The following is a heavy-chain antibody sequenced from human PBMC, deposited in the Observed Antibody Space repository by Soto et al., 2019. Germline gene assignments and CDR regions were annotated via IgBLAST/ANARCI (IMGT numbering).Heavy chain of an antibody. D-gene: IGHD3-9*01. J-gene: IGHJ5*02. V-gene: IGHV4-34*01. Sequence: SEPLSLTYAVYGGSFSGYYLSWIRQPQGKGLEWIGEINHSGSTNYNPSLKSRVTISVDTSKNQFSLKLSSVTAADTAVYYCARGRRGLVIITGWFDPWGQGTLVTVSS. CDR1: GGSFSGYY. CDR2: INHSGST. CDR3: ARGRRGLVIITGWFDP.